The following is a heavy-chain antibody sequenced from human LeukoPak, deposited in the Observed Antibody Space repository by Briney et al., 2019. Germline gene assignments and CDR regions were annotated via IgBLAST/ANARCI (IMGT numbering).Heavy chain of an antibody. CDR2: ISDSGGST. Sequence: GGSLRLSCAASGFPLRSYAMSWVRQAPGKGLEWVSVISDSGGSTYYADSVEGRFTISRDNSKNTLYLQMNSLRAEDTAVYYCAKGRAAAGMYPLLLYGMDVWGQGTTVTASS. CDR1: GFPLRSYA. V-gene: IGHV3-23*01. D-gene: IGHD6-13*01. CDR3: AKGRAAAGMYPLLLYGMDV. J-gene: IGHJ6*02.